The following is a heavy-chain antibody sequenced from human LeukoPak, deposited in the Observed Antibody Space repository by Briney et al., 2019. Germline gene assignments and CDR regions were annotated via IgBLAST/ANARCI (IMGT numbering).Heavy chain of an antibody. Sequence: SQTLSLTCIVSGDSISSGRYYWTWLRQPAGKALEWIGCIHTSGNTNYSPSLKSRVTISRDTSKNQFSLRLTSVAAADTAVYYCVRDWNGDYFDYWGQGTLVSVSS. V-gene: IGHV4-61*02. CDR1: GDSISSGRYY. J-gene: IGHJ4*02. D-gene: IGHD1-1*01. CDR3: VRDWNGDYFDY. CDR2: IHTSGNT.